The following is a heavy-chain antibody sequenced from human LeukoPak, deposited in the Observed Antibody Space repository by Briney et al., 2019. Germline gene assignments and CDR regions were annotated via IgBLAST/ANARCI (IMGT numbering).Heavy chain of an antibody. CDR1: GGSFSGYY. J-gene: IGHJ5*02. CDR3: ARPMVVAARGWFDP. CDR2: INHSGST. Sequence: SETLSLTCAVYGGSFSGYYWSWIRQPPGKGLEWIGEINHSGSTNYNPSLKSRVTISVDTSKNQFSLKLSSVTAADTAVHYCARPMVVAARGWFDPWGQGTLVTVSS. V-gene: IGHV4-34*01. D-gene: IGHD2-15*01.